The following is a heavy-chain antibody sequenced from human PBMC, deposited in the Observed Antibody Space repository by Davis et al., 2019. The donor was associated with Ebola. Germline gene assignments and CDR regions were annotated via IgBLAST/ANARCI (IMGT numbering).Heavy chain of an antibody. CDR2: IYYSGST. CDR1: GGSIHSVSYY. Sequence: SETLSLTCTVSGGSIHSVSYYWGWIRQPPGKGLEWIGSIYYSGSTNYNPSLKSRVTISVDTAKNQFSLKLRSVTAADTAVYYCARVPQYYSNYYMDVWGKGTTVTVSS. CDR3: ARVPQYYSNYYMDV. J-gene: IGHJ6*03. V-gene: IGHV4-39*07. D-gene: IGHD4-11*01.